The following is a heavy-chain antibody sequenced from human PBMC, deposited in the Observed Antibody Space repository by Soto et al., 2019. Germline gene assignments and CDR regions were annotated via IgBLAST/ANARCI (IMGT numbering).Heavy chain of an antibody. Sequence: SETLSLTCTVSGGSISSGGYYWSWIRQHPGKGLEWIGYIYYSGSTYYNPSLKSRVTISVDTSKNQFSLKLSSVTAADTAVYYCARATTVTTSAAFDIWGQGTMVTVSS. D-gene: IGHD4-17*01. CDR3: ARATTVTTSAAFDI. CDR2: IYYSGST. J-gene: IGHJ3*02. CDR1: GGSISSGGYY. V-gene: IGHV4-31*03.